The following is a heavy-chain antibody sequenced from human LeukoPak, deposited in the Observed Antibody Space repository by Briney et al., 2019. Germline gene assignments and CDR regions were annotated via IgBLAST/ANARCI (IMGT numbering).Heavy chain of an antibody. D-gene: IGHD3-10*01. CDR3: AKSLGGDYGSGSFDS. J-gene: IGHJ4*02. V-gene: IGHV3-23*01. CDR1: GFTFNNYA. Sequence: GGSLRLSCAASGFTFNNYAMNWVRQAPGKGLEWVSSISGSGSITYYADSVKGRFTISRDTSKNTLWLQMNSLRVDDTALYYCAKSLGGDYGSGSFDSWGQGTLVTVSS. CDR2: ISGSGSIT.